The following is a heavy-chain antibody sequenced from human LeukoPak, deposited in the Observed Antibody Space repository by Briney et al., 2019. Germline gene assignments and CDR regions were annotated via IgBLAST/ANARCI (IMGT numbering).Heavy chain of an antibody. CDR3: ARDSGYSYADDY. D-gene: IGHD5-18*01. CDR1: GFTFRSYA. CDR2: ITYNSGTI. Sequence: GGSLRLSCAVSGFTFRSYAMLWVRQAPGKGLEWVSYITYNSGTIFYADSVKGRFTISRDNAKDSLYLQMSSLRDEDTAVYSCARDSGYSYADDYWGQGTLVTVSS. J-gene: IGHJ4*02. V-gene: IGHV3-48*02.